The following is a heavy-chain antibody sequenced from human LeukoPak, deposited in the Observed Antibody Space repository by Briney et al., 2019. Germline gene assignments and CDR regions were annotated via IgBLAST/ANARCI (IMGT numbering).Heavy chain of an antibody. CDR2: MNPNSGNT. J-gene: IGHJ6*02. CDR1: GYTFTSYD. D-gene: IGHD7-27*01. Sequence: ASVKVSCKASGYTFTSYDINWVRQATGQGLEWMGWMNPNSGNTGYAQKFQGRVTMTRNTSISTAYMELSSLRSEDTAVYYCARDSPNWGYYYYGMDVWGQGTAVTVSS. CDR3: ARDSPNWGYYYYGMDV. V-gene: IGHV1-8*01.